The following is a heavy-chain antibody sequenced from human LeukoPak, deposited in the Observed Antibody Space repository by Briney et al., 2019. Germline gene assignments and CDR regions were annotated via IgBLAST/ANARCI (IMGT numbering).Heavy chain of an antibody. V-gene: IGHV3-21*01. CDR1: GFTFSSYN. CDR3: ARDLKRRVYYDSSGSDDAFDI. D-gene: IGHD3-22*01. Sequence: PGGSLRLSCAASGFTFSSYNMNWVRQAPGKGLEWVSSISSSSSYIYYADSVKGRFTISRDNAKNSLYLQMNSLRAEDTAVYYCARDLKRRVYYDSSGSDDAFDIWGQGTMVTVSS. CDR2: ISSSSSYI. J-gene: IGHJ3*02.